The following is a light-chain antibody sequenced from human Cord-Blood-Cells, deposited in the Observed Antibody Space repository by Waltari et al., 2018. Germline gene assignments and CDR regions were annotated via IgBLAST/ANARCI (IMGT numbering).Light chain of an antibody. V-gene: IGKV1-33*01. CDR2: DAS. CDR3: QQYDNLPLFT. Sequence: MGMPQSPSSLSASVGDRVTITCQASQDISNYLNWYQQKPGKAPKLLIYDASNLETGVPSRFSGSGSGTDFTFTISSLQPEDIATYYCQQYDNLPLFTFGPGTKVDIK. CDR1: QDISNY. J-gene: IGKJ3*01.